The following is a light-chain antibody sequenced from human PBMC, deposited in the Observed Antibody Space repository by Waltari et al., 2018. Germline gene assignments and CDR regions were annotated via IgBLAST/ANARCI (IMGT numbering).Light chain of an antibody. V-gene: IGKV3-15*01. J-gene: IGKJ2*02. Sequence: EIVMTQSPAALSVSPGERATLSCRVSQSVSSNLAWYQHKPGQPPRLLISGASTRATGVPARFSGSGSGTEFTLTISSLQSEDSAIYYCQQYNTWPPSTFGQGTKLEIK. CDR2: GAS. CDR3: QQYNTWPPST. CDR1: QSVSSN.